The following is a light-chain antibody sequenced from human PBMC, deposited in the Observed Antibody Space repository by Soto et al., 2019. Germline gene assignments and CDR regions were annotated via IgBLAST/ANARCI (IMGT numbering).Light chain of an antibody. V-gene: IGKV3-15*01. J-gene: IGKJ1*01. CDR3: QKYNDWPPSWT. CDR2: GVS. Sequence: EIVMTQSPATLSVSPGERVTLSCRASQSISSNLAWHQQRPGQAPRLLIYGVSTRATGIPARFSGSGSGTEFTLTISNLQSEDFAVYYCQKYNDWPPSWTFGQGTKVEIK. CDR1: QSISSN.